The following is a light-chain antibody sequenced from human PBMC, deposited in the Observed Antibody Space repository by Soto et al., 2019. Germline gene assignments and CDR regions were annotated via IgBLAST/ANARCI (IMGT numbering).Light chain of an antibody. Sequence: EIVLTQSPDTLSLSPGERATLSCRASQSVSSYLAWYQQKPGQAPRLLMYEASNRATGIPARFSGGGSGTDFTLTISSLEPEDFAVYYCQQRSDWPWTFGQGTKVEIK. V-gene: IGKV3-11*01. CDR2: EAS. CDR1: QSVSSY. J-gene: IGKJ1*01. CDR3: QQRSDWPWT.